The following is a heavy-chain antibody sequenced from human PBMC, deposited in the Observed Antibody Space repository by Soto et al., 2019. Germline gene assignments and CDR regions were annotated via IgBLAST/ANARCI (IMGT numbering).Heavy chain of an antibody. D-gene: IGHD6-13*01. V-gene: IGHV1-69*12. Sequence: QVQLVQSGAEVKKPGSSVTVSCKASGGTFGISSINWVRQAPGRGLEWMGGIIPIFGTANYTQKFQGRITITADESMIAAYMELSSLRSEDTAIYYCAGVGMVEQQLIRRYYFDLWGRGTLVTVSS. CDR3: AGVGMVEQQLIRRYYFDL. CDR2: IIPIFGTA. CDR1: GGTFGISS. J-gene: IGHJ2*01.